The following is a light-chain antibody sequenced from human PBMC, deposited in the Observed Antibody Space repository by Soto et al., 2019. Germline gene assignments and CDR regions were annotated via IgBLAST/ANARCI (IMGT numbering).Light chain of an antibody. V-gene: IGKV3-15*01. CDR2: GAS. CDR3: QQYNNWPPLT. CDR1: PSVSSN. J-gene: IGKJ1*01. Sequence: EIVMTQSPATLSVSPGVRATLSCRASPSVSSNLAWYQQKPGQAPRLLIYGASTRATVIPARFSGSGSGTEITLTISSLQSEDFAVYYCQQYNNWPPLTFGQGTKVEIK.